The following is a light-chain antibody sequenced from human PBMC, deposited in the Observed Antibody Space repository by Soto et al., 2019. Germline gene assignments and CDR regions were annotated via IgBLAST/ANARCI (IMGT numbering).Light chain of an antibody. CDR2: SAS. CDR3: QQYNNWPWT. J-gene: IGKJ1*01. V-gene: IGKV3-15*01. Sequence: ELVMTQSPDTLSLSPGARATLSCRASQSVSSNLAWYQQKPGQAPRLLIYSASRRATGFPARFSGSGSGTDFTLTISSLQSEDFAVYYCQQYNNWPWTFGQGTKVDIK. CDR1: QSVSSN.